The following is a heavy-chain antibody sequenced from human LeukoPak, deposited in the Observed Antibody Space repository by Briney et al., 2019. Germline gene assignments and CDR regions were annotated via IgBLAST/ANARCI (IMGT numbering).Heavy chain of an antibody. CDR3: ARDTPYCGGDCYDWFDP. V-gene: IGHV3-7*01. CDR2: IRQDGSEK. CDR1: GFTFSSYW. D-gene: IGHD2-21*02. Sequence: GGSLRLSCAASGFTFSSYWMRWVRQAPGKGLEWVAKIRQDGSEKYYVDSVKGRFTISTDNAKNSLYLQMNSLRAEDTAVYYCARDTPYCGGDCYDWFDPWGQGTLVTVSS. J-gene: IGHJ5*02.